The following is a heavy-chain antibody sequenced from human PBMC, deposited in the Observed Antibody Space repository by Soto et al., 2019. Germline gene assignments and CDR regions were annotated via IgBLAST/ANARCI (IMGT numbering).Heavy chain of an antibody. CDR3: AKVGPDIVVVVAANEDPNAPEATTPTIWGFQH. J-gene: IGHJ1*01. D-gene: IGHD2-15*01. CDR1: GFTFSSYA. Sequence: EVQLLESGGGLVQPGGSLRLSCAASGFTFSSYAMSWVRQAPGKGLEWVSAISGSGGSTYYADSVKGRFTISRDNSKNTLYLQMNSLRAEDTAVYYCAKVGPDIVVVVAANEDPNAPEATTPTIWGFQHWGQGTLVTVSS. V-gene: IGHV3-23*01. CDR2: ISGSGGST.